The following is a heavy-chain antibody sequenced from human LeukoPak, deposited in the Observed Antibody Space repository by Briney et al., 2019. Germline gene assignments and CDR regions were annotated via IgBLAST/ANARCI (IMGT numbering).Heavy chain of an antibody. CDR1: GYSISSGYY. V-gene: IGHV4-38-2*01. D-gene: IGHD3-10*01. J-gene: IGHJ4*02. Sequence: SETLSLTCAVSGYSISSGYYWGWIRQPPGKGLEWIGSIYHSGSTLYNPSLKSRVTISVDTSKNQFSLKLSSVTAANTAVYYCARSDMVSYYFDYLGQGTLVTVSS. CDR2: IYHSGST. CDR3: ARSDMVSYYFDY.